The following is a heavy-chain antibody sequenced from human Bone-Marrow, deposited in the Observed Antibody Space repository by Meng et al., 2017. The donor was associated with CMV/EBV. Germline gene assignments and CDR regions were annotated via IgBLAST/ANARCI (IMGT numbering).Heavy chain of an antibody. V-gene: IGHV1-2*02. J-gene: IGHJ4*02. Sequence: ASVKVSCKASGYTFTGYYMHWVRQAPGQGLEWMGWINPNSGGTNYAQELQGRVTMTRDTSISTAYMELSRLRSDDTAVYYCARVRYSSSWYPFDYWGQGTLVTVSS. CDR2: INPNSGGT. CDR1: GYTFTGYY. D-gene: IGHD6-13*01. CDR3: ARVRYSSSWYPFDY.